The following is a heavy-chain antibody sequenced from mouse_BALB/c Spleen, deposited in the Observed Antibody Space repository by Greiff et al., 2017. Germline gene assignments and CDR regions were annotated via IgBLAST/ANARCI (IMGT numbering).Heavy chain of an antibody. CDR2: ISSGGSYT. V-gene: IGHV5-9-3*01. Sequence: EVQRVESGGGLVKPGGSLKLSCAASGFTFSSYAMSWVRQTPEKRLEWVATISSGGSYTYYPDSVKGRFTISRDNAKNTLYLQMSSLRSEDTAMYYCARQDYYGSSYPSYAMDYWGQGTSVTVSS. CDR3: ARQDYYGSSYPSYAMDY. CDR1: GFTFSSYA. D-gene: IGHD1-1*01. J-gene: IGHJ4*01.